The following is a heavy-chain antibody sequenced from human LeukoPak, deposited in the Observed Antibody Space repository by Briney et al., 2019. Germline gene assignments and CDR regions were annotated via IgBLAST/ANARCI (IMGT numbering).Heavy chain of an antibody. CDR2: MNPNSGNT. Sequence: ASVKVSCKASGYTFTSYYMHWVRQATGQGLEWMGWMNPNSGNTGYAQKFQGRVTITRNTSISTAYMELSSLRSEDTAVYYCARVVSGWDTNDYWGQGTLVTVSS. CDR3: ARVVSGWDTNDY. D-gene: IGHD6-19*01. J-gene: IGHJ4*02. V-gene: IGHV1-8*03. CDR1: GYTFTSYY.